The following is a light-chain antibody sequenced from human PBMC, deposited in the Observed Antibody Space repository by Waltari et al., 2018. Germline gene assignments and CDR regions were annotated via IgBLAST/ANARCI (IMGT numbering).Light chain of an antibody. CDR2: ENN. J-gene: IGLJ3*02. V-gene: IGLV1-51*02. CDR3: GTWDSSLSAWL. CDR1: SSNIGNNY. Sequence: QSVLTQPPSVSAAPGQKVTISCSGSSSNIGNNYVSWYQQLPGTAPKLLIYENNKRPSGIPDRFSGSKSGTSATLGITGLQTGDEADYYGGTWDSSLSAWLFGGGTKLTVL.